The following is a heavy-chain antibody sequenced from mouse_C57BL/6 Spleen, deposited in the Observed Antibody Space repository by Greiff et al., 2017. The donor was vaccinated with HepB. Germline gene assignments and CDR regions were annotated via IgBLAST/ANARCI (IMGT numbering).Heavy chain of an antibody. Sequence: EVKLMESGGGLVQPGGSLSLSCAASGFTFTDYYMSWVRQPPGKALEWLGFIRNKANGYTTEYSASVKGRFTISRDNSQSILYLQMNALRAEDSATYYCARDESYWAMDYWGQGTSVTVSS. CDR3: ARDESYWAMDY. CDR1: GFTFTDYY. CDR2: IRNKANGYTT. V-gene: IGHV7-3*01. J-gene: IGHJ4*01.